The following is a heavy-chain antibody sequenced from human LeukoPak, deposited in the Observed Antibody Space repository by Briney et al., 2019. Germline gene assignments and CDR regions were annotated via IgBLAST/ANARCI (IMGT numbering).Heavy chain of an antibody. J-gene: IGHJ3*02. CDR2: ISSNGGST. Sequence: GGSLRLSCAASGFTFSSYAMHWVRQAPGKGLEYVSAISSNGGSTSYANSVKGRFTISRDNSKNTVYLQMNSLRGDDTAVYYCAKGGSITVMVVTPDAFDIWGQGTMVTVSS. V-gene: IGHV3-64*01. CDR1: GFTFSSYA. CDR3: AKGGSITVMVVTPDAFDI. D-gene: IGHD3-22*01.